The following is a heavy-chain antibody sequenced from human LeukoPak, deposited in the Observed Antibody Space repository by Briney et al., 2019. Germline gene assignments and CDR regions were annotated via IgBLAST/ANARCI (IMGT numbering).Heavy chain of an antibody. Sequence: SETLSLTCAVYGGSFSVYYWSWIRQPPGKGLEWIGEINHSGSTNYNPSLKSRVTISVDTSKNQFSLKLSSVTAADTAVYYCARYSYGGPLDYWGQGTLVTVSS. CDR3: ARYSYGGPLDY. J-gene: IGHJ4*02. CDR1: GGSFSVYY. CDR2: INHSGST. D-gene: IGHD5-18*01. V-gene: IGHV4-34*01.